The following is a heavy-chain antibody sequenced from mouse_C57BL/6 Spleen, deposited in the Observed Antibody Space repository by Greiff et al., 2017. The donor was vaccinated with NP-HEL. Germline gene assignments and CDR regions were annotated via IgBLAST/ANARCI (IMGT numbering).Heavy chain of an antibody. CDR3: ARYDGYYVRVFDY. J-gene: IGHJ2*01. D-gene: IGHD2-3*01. CDR1: GYTFTSYW. CDR2: INPSNGGT. V-gene: IGHV1-53*01. Sequence: QVQLKQPGTELVKPGASVKLSCKASGYTFTSYWMHWVKQRPGQGLEWIGNINPSNGGTNYNEKFKSKATLTVDKSSSTAYMQLSSLTSEDSAVYYCARYDGYYVRVFDYWGQGTTLTVSS.